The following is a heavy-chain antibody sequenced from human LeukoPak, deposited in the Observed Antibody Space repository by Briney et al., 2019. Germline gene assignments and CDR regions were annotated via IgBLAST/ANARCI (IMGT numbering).Heavy chain of an antibody. CDR3: ARGRSGPFYYYYYYGMDV. CDR2: INHSGST. Sequence: SETLSLTCAVYGGSFSGYYWSWIRQPPGKGLEWIGEINHSGSTNYNPSLKSRVTISVDTSKNQFSLKLSSVTAADTAVYYCARGRSGPFYYYYYYGMDVWGQGTTVTVSS. V-gene: IGHV4-34*01. D-gene: IGHD3-16*01. CDR1: GGSFSGYY. J-gene: IGHJ6*02.